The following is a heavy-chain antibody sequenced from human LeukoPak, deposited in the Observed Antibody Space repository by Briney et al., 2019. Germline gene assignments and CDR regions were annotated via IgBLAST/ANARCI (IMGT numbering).Heavy chain of an antibody. Sequence: GGSLRLSCAASGFTFSIYAMSWVRQAPGKGLEWVSIISSRSDYTYYEDSVKGRFTISRDNSQNTLYLQMNSLRAEDTAIYYCAKDRPNYYESNGHYYRRDGDYWGQGTLVTVSS. V-gene: IGHV3-23*01. J-gene: IGHJ4*02. D-gene: IGHD3-22*01. CDR2: ISSRSDYT. CDR1: GFTFSIYA. CDR3: AKDRPNYYESNGHYYRRDGDY.